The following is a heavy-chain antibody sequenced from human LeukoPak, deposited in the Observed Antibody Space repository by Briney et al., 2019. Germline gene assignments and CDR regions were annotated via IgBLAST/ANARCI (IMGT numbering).Heavy chain of an antibody. D-gene: IGHD3-22*01. CDR2: ISSSGSTI. V-gene: IGHV3-48*04. CDR1: GFTFSSYS. Sequence: PGGSLRLSCAASGFTFSSYSMNWVCQAPGKGLEWVSSISSSGSTIYYADSLKGRFTISRDNAKNSLYLQMNSLRAEDTAVYYCARAHYYDSSGLDFWGQGTLVTVSS. J-gene: IGHJ4*02. CDR3: ARAHYYDSSGLDF.